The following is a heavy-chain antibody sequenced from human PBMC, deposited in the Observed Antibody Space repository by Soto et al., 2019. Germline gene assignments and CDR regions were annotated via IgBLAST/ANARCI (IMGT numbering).Heavy chain of an antibody. CDR1: GYTFTSYD. CDR3: ARVDCTNGVCYNVFHYYYMDV. CDR2: MNPNSGNT. D-gene: IGHD2-8*01. J-gene: IGHJ6*03. Sequence: ASVKVSCKASGYTFTSYDINWVRQATGQGLEWMGWMNPNSGNTGYAQKFQGRVTMTRNTSISTAYMELSSLRSEDTAVYYCARVDCTNGVCYNVFHYYYMDVWGKGTTVTVSS. V-gene: IGHV1-8*01.